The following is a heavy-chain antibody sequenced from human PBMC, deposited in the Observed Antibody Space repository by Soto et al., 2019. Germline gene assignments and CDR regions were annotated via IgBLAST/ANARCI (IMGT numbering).Heavy chain of an antibody. CDR1: GYTFTSYY. J-gene: IGHJ4*02. D-gene: IGHD2-2*01. V-gene: IGHV1-46*01. CDR2: INPSGATT. CDR3: ARRDCFSSSCYFKY. Sequence: QVSLVQSGAEVKKPGASVKVSCKASGYTFTSYYVHWVRQAPGQGLEWMGIINPSGATTTYAQNFQGRVAMTRDTSTITVYMALSSLRSEDTAVYYCARRDCFSSSCYFKYWGQGTLGTVAS.